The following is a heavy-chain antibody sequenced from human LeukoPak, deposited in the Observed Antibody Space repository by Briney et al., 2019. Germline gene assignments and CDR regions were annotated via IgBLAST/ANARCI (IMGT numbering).Heavy chain of an antibody. CDR3: ARDPYNGNYGDSYYYFMDA. CDR2: ITSSSMNI. V-gene: IGHV3-21*01. D-gene: IGHD1-26*01. Sequence: GGSLRLSCAASGFTFSNYNMNWVRQTPGKGLEWVSSITSSSMNIYYADSVKGRFTISRDNAKNSLSLQMNSLRAEDTAVYYCARDPYNGNYGDSYYYFMDAWGKGTTVTISS. CDR1: GFTFSNYN. J-gene: IGHJ6*03.